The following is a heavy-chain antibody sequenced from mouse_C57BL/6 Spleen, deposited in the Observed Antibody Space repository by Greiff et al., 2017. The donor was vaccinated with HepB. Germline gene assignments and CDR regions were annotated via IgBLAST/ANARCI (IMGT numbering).Heavy chain of an antibody. Sequence: EVKLMESGGGLVKPGGSLKLSCAASGFTFSSYAMSWVRQTPEKRLEWVATISDGGSYTYYPDNVKGRFTISRDNAKNNLYLQMSHLKSEDTAMYYCARELGQWFAYWGQGTLVTVSA. CDR3: ARELGQWFAY. D-gene: IGHD4-1*01. V-gene: IGHV5-4*01. CDR1: GFTFSSYA. J-gene: IGHJ3*01. CDR2: ISDGGSYT.